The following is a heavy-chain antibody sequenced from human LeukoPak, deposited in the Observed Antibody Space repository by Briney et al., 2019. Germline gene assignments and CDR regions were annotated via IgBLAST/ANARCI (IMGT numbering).Heavy chain of an antibody. D-gene: IGHD7-27*01. CDR3: AKNWGYFDY. Sequence: GGSLRLSCATSGFTFSSYSMTWVRQAPGKGLEWVANMKEDGSEKYYVDSVKGRFTISRDNAENSLYLQMNSLRAEDTAVYYCAKNWGYFDYWGQGILVTVSS. CDR2: MKEDGSEK. J-gene: IGHJ4*02. V-gene: IGHV3-7*05. CDR1: GFTFSSYS.